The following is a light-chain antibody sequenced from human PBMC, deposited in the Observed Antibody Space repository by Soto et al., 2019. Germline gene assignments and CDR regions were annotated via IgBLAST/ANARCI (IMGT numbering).Light chain of an antibody. CDR1: QDIRNY. V-gene: IGKV1-33*01. J-gene: IGKJ2*01. CDR2: DAS. CDR3: QQYNNLPHT. Sequence: DIQMTQSPSSLSASVGDRVTITCQASQDIRNYLNWYQQKPGKAPKLLIYDASNLETGVPSRFSGSGSGTDFTFTISSLPPEDIATYYCQQYNNLPHTFGQGTKLEI.